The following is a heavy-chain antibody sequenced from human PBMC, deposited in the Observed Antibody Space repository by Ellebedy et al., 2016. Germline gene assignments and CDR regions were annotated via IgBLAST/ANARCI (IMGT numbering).Heavy chain of an antibody. V-gene: IGHV3-9*01. J-gene: IGHJ4*02. Sequence: GGSLRLXCAASGFTFDDYAMHWVRQAPGKGLEWVSGISWNSGSIGYADSVKGRFTISRDNAKNSLYLQMNSLRAEDTAVYYCARSDYWGQGTLVTVSS. D-gene: IGHD5-24*01. CDR2: ISWNSGSI. CDR3: ARSDY. CDR1: GFTFDDYA.